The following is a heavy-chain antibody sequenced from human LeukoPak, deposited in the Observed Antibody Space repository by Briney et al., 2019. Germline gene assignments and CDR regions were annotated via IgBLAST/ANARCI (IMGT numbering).Heavy chain of an antibody. CDR1: GGSISSGDYI. V-gene: IGHV4-30-4*01. D-gene: IGHD4-17*01. J-gene: IGHJ4*02. CDR3: TRGLPTDKIDY. Sequence: SETLSLTCTVSGGSISSGDYIWTWIRQPPGKGLEWIGRMHYGGSPSYNPSLQSRVTISADTSKNQFPLNLYSVTAADTAVYYCTRGLPTDKIDYWGQGTLVTVSS. CDR2: MHYGGSP.